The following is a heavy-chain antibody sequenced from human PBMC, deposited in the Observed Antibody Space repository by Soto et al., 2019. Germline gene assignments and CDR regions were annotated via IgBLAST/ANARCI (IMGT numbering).Heavy chain of an antibody. CDR3: ARDKITGLFDY. J-gene: IGHJ4*02. CDR2: INHSGST. V-gene: IGHV4-34*01. Sequence: SETLSLTCAVYGGSFSGYYWTWIRQPPGTGLEWIGEINHSGSTNYNPSLKSRVTISVDTSKNQFSLKLTSVTPADTAVYYCARDKITGLFDYWGQGTLVTVSS. D-gene: IGHD2-8*02. CDR1: GGSFSGYY.